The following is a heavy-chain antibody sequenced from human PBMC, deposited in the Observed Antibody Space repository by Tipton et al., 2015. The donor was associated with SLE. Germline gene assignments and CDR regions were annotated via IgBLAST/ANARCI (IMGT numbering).Heavy chain of an antibody. CDR3: ARDRDYYDSSGLLLEGFDV. J-gene: IGHJ3*01. Sequence: TLSLTCAVSGYSISSGYYWGWSRQPPGKGLEWIGSIYHSGSTYYNPSLKSRVTISVDTSKNHFSLKLSSVTAADTAVYYCARDRDYYDSSGLLLEGFDVWGQGTMVTVSS. D-gene: IGHD3-22*01. CDR2: IYHSGST. CDR1: GYSISSGYY. V-gene: IGHV4-38-2*02.